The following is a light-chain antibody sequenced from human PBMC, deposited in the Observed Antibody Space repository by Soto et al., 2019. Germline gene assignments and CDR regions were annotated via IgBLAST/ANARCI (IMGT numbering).Light chain of an antibody. CDR2: KAS. CDR1: QTISSW. J-gene: IGKJ1*01. CDR3: QHYKSYSEA. V-gene: IGKV1-5*03. Sequence: DIQMTQSPSTLSGSVGDRVTITCRASQTISSWLAWYQQKPGKAPKLLSYKASTLKSGVPSRFSGSGSGTEFTLTISSLQPDDFATYYFQHYKSYSEAFGQGTKLEL.